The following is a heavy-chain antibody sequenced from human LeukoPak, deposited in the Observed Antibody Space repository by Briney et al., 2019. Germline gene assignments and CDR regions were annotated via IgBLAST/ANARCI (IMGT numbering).Heavy chain of an antibody. CDR1: GFTFRNNW. D-gene: IGHD3-22*01. CDR2: IKEDGSAQ. V-gene: IGHV3-7*03. CDR3: ASTYYYDSSGPSSPGAFDI. J-gene: IGHJ3*02. Sequence: GGSLRLSCAASGFTFRNNWMTWVRQAPGNGLEWVAHIKEDGSAQNYIDSVKGRFTISRDNAKNSLFLQMNSLRAEDTAVYYCASTYYYDSSGPSSPGAFDIWGQGTMVTVSS.